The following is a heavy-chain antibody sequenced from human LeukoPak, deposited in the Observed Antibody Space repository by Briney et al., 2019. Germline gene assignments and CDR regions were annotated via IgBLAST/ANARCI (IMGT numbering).Heavy chain of an antibody. V-gene: IGHV3-23*01. Sequence: PGGSLRLSCAASGFTFPSYAMNWVRQAPGKGLEWVSGIGAGGGRTKIADSVKGRFTISRDNSKNTLFLQMDSLRPDDTAIYYCARADGDHLFYYYMDVWGKGTTVTLSS. J-gene: IGHJ6*03. D-gene: IGHD1-14*01. CDR2: IGAGGGRT. CDR3: ARADGDHLFYYYMDV. CDR1: GFTFPSYA.